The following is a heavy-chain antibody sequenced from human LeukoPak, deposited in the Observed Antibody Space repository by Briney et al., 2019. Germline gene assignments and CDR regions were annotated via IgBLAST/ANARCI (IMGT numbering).Heavy chain of an antibody. J-gene: IGHJ4*02. Sequence: PSQTLSLTCTVSGGSISSGDYYWSWIRQPPGKGLEWIVYIYYSGSTYYNPSLKSRVTISVDTSKNQFSLKLSSVTAADTAVYYCARGRELNLVVPYYFDYWGQGTLVTVSS. CDR2: IYYSGST. CDR1: GGSISSGDYY. V-gene: IGHV4-30-4*01. D-gene: IGHD2-2*01. CDR3: ARGRELNLVVPYYFDY.